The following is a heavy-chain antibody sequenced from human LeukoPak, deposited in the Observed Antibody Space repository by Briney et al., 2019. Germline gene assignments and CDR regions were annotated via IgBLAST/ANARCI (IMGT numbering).Heavy chain of an antibody. D-gene: IGHD4-23*01. CDR1: GGPFRGFF. V-gene: IGHV4-34*01. J-gene: IGHJ5*02. CDR3: ARGIFYGGRNQYIWLDL. CDR2: VSHSGSS. Sequence: PSETLSLTCAVYGGPFRGFFWSWIRQAPGKGLEWIGEVSHSGSSHYNPSLKSRINISLDTSKSQFSLRLTSVTAADTAVYYCARGIFYGGRNQYIWLDLWGQGTLVTVSS.